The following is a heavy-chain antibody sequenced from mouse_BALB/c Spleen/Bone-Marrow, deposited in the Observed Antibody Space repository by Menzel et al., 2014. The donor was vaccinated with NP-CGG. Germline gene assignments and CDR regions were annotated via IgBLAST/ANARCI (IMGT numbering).Heavy chain of an antibody. D-gene: IGHD2-1*01. CDR3: TTGGNDWFAY. Sequence: VQLQQSGPELAKPGASVKMSCRASGYTFTSYWMNWVKQRPVQGLEWIGYINPTSGYTEYNQKFKDKATLTTDKSSSTAYMQLSSLTSEDSAVYYCTTGGNDWFAYWGQGTPVTVSA. V-gene: IGHV1-7*01. J-gene: IGHJ3*01. CDR2: INPTSGYT. CDR1: GYTFTSYW.